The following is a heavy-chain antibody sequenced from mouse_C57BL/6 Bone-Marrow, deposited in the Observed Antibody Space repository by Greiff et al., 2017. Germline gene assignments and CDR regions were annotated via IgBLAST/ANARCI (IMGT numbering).Heavy chain of an antibody. CDR2: IDPETGGT. CDR3: TRDYYGSSYYYAMDY. CDR1: GYTFTDYE. V-gene: IGHV1-15*01. D-gene: IGHD1-1*01. Sequence: VQLQQSGAELVRPGASVTLSCKASGYTFTDYEMHWVKQTPVHGLEWIGAIDPETGGTAYNQKFKGKAILTADKSSSTAYMELRSLTSEDSAVYYCTRDYYGSSYYYAMDYWGQGTSVTVSS. J-gene: IGHJ4*01.